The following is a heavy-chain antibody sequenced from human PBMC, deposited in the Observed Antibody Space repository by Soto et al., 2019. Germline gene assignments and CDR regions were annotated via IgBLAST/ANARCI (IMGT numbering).Heavy chain of an antibody. CDR3: AAGYYGEYAGYGTDV. CDR1: GFTFTSSA. D-gene: IGHD4-17*01. Sequence: QMQLVQSGPEVKKPGTSVKVSCKASGFTFTSSAMQWVRQARGQRLEWIGWIVVGSGNTNYAQKFQERVTITRDMSTSTAALERSSLRSEDTAVYYCAAGYYGEYAGYGTDVWGQGTTVTVSS. J-gene: IGHJ6*02. V-gene: IGHV1-58*02. CDR2: IVVGSGNT.